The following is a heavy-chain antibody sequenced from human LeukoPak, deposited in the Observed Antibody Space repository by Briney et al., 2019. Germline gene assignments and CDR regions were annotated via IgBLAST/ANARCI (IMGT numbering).Heavy chain of an antibody. V-gene: IGHV3-21*01. CDR2: ISSSSSYI. J-gene: IGHJ4*02. CDR1: GFTFRSYN. CDR3: ARGASRADY. Sequence: PGGSLRLSCAASGFTFRSYNMNWVRKAPGKRPEWVSSISSSSSYIYYADSVKGRFTISRDNAKNSLYLQMNSLRAEDPALYYCARGASRADYWGQGTLVTVSS.